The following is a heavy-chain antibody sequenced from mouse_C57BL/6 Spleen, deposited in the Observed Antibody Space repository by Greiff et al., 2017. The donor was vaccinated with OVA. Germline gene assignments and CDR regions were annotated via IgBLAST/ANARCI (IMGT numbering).Heavy chain of an antibody. J-gene: IGHJ4*01. CDR2: IDPETGGT. Sequence: VQLQQSGAELVRPGASVTLSCKASGYTFTDYEMHWVKQTPVHGLEWIGAIDPETGGTAYNQKFKGKAILTADKSSSTAYMELRSLTSEDSAVYYWTSSGGSSGADGTRDYWGQGTSVTVSS. D-gene: IGHD1-1*01. CDR3: TSSGGSSGADGTRDY. V-gene: IGHV1-15*01. CDR1: GYTFTDYE.